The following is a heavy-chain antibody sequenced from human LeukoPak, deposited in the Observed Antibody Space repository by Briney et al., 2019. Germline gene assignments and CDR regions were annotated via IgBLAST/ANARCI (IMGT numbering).Heavy chain of an antibody. CDR1: GFTFSSYW. CDR2: ISSDGSST. J-gene: IGHJ4*02. D-gene: IGHD3-22*01. CDR3: ARISYESRGYYDY. Sequence: GSLRLSCAASGFTFSSYWMHWVRQAPGEGLVWVSRISSDGSSTTFADSVKGRFTISRDNAKNTLYLQMNSLRAEDTAVYYCARISYESRGYYDYWGQGTLVTVSS. V-gene: IGHV3-74*01.